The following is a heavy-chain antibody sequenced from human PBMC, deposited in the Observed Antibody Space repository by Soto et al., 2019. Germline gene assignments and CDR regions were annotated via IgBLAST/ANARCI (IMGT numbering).Heavy chain of an antibody. Sequence: QVQLVQSGAEVKKPGASVKVSCKASGYTFSSYGISGVRQAPGQGLEWMGWISAYNGNTKNAQKLQGRVTMTTDTFTSTAYMRLRSPRSCDTAVYCCAREPNYFDYWGQGALVSVSS. CDR1: GYTFSSYG. J-gene: IGHJ4*02. CDR3: AREPNYFDY. V-gene: IGHV1-18*01. CDR2: ISAYNGNT.